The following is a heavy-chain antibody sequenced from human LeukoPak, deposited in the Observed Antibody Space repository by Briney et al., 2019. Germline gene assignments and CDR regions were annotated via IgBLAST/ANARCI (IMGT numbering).Heavy chain of an antibody. CDR1: GYTFTGYY. CDR3: ARVATAAAAGTKINYFDY. V-gene: IGHV1-2*02. CDR2: INPNSGVT. Sequence: ASVKVSCKASGYTFTGYYMHWVRQAPGQGLEWMGWINPNSGVTNYAQKFQGRATMTSDTSISTAYMELSRLRSDDTAVYYCARVATAAAAGTKINYFDYWGQGTLVTVSS. J-gene: IGHJ4*02. D-gene: IGHD6-13*01.